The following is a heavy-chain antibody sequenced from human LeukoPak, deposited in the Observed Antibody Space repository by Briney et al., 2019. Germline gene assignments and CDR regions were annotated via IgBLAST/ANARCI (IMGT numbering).Heavy chain of an antibody. CDR2: SSSSGTTI. J-gene: IGHJ4*02. V-gene: IGHV3-11*01. CDR1: GFTLSDYY. Sequence: GGSLRLSCAASGFTLSDYYMSWIRQAPGKGLEWVSYSSSSGTTIYYADSVKGRFAISRDNAKNSLYLQMNGLRAEDTAVYYCARRRDFIDYWGQGTLVTVSS. D-gene: IGHD3/OR15-3a*01. CDR3: ARRRDFIDY.